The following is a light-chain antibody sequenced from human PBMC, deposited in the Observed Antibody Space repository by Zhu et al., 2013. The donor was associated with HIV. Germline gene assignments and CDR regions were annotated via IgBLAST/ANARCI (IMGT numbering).Light chain of an antibody. Sequence: EIVLTQSPATLSLSPGERATLSCRASQSVSGYLAWYQQKPGQAPRLLIYDASNRATGIPARFSGSGSGTDFTLSISSLEAEDFAVYYCQQTSHWPPTFGGGTRVEIK. CDR2: DAS. CDR3: QQTSHWPPT. V-gene: IGKV3-11*01. CDR1: QSVSGY. J-gene: IGKJ4*01.